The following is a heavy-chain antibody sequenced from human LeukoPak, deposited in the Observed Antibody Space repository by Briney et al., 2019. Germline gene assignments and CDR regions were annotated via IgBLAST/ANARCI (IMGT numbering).Heavy chain of an antibody. V-gene: IGHV3-53*04. CDR1: GFTVSSNY. CDR2: IYSGGST. J-gene: IGHJ6*02. CDR3: ARGFSSGWYYYGMDV. Sequence: GGSLRLSCAASGFTVSSNYMSWVRQAPGKGLEWVSVIYSGGSTYYADSVKGRFTISRHNSKNTLYLQMNSLRAEDTAVYYCARGFSSGWYYYGMDVWGQGTRSPSP. D-gene: IGHD6-19*01.